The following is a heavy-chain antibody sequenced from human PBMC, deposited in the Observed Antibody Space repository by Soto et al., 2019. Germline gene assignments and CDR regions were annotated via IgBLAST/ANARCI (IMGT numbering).Heavy chain of an antibody. CDR2: IYWDDDK. CDR3: ARIGHCRGGSCYTLRWFDP. J-gene: IGHJ5*02. CDR1: GFSLTTTGVA. Sequence: QITLKESGPALVKPTQTLTLTCTFSGFSLTTTGVAVGWIRQPPAKALEWLALIYWDDDKRYSPSLKSRLTITKDTSKNRVVLTMTNMDPVDTATYYCARIGHCRGGSCYTLRWFDPWGQGTLVTVSS. D-gene: IGHD2-15*01. V-gene: IGHV2-5*02.